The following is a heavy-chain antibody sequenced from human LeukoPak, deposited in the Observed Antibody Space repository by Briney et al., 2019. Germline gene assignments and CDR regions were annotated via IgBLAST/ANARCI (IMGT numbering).Heavy chain of an antibody. CDR1: GGSISSYY. CDR2: IYYSGST. D-gene: IGHD3-22*01. J-gene: IGHJ3*02. V-gene: IGHV4-59*01. CDR3: ARDIDTMTNALDI. Sequence: SETLSLTCTVSGGSISSYYWSWIRQPPGKGLEWIGYIYYSGSTNYNPSLKSRVTISVDTSKNQFSLKLSSVTAADTAVYYCARDIDTMTNALDIWGQGTMVTVSS.